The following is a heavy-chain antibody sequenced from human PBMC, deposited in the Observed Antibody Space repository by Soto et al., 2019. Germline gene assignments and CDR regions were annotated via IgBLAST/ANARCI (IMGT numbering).Heavy chain of an antibody. CDR1: GDTFSTQA. CDR3: ARVGDYGMDV. D-gene: IGHD3-10*01. Sequence: QVQLVQSGAEVKKPGSSVEVSCKASGDTFSTQAITWVRQAPGQGLEWLGGIIPILGTPNYARKFQGRVTIIADKSTSTAYMELSSVRSDDTAVYYCARVGDYGMDVWGQGTTITVSS. CDR2: IIPILGTP. J-gene: IGHJ6*02. V-gene: IGHV1-69*06.